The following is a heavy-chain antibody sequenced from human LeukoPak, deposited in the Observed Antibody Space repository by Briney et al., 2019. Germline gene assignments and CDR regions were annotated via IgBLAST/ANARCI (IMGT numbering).Heavy chain of an antibody. Sequence: SETLSLTCTVSGYSISSGYYWGWIRQPPGKGLEWIGSIYHSGRTCYNPSLKSRVTISVDTSKNQFSLKLTSVTAADTAVYYCARVSTGYSSGWYQTDWGQGTLVTVSS. J-gene: IGHJ4*02. V-gene: IGHV4-38-2*02. CDR2: IYHSGRT. CDR1: GYSISSGYY. D-gene: IGHD6-19*01. CDR3: ARVSTGYSSGWYQTD.